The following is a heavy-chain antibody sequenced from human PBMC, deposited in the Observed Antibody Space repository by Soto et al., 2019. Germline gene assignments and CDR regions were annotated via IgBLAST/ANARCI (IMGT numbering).Heavy chain of an antibody. CDR2: INQDGSGR. CDR1: GVVFCSYW. J-gene: IGHJ5*02. Sequence: GGSLRLSCAACGVVFCSYWMNWVRRAPGKGLEWLANINQDGSGRYHADSVKGRFTISRDNAENSLYLQMNGLRVEDTAVYYCAAIDHGSESWGQGTLVTVS. CDR3: AAIDHGSES. V-gene: IGHV3-7*01. D-gene: IGHD2-2*02.